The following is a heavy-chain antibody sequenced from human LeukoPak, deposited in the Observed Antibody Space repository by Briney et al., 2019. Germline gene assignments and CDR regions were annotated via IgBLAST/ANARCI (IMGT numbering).Heavy chain of an antibody. J-gene: IGHJ5*02. D-gene: IGHD6-6*01. Sequence: RGESLKISCKGSGYSLTSYWIGWVRQMPGKGLEWMGIIYPGDSDTRYSPSFQGQVTISADKSLSTAYLQWSSLKASDTAMYYCVRQGYSNSSANWFDPWGQGTLVTVSS. CDR1: GYSLTSYW. CDR3: VRQGYSNSSANWFDP. V-gene: IGHV5-51*01. CDR2: IYPGDSDT.